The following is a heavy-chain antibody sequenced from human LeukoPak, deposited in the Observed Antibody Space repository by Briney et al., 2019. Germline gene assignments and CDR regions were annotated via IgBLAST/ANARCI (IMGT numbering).Heavy chain of an antibody. D-gene: IGHD3-10*01. V-gene: IGHV3-23*01. CDR1: GFTFSSYA. CDR3: ARDIDGAMVRGVIVF. CDR2: ISGSGGST. Sequence: PGGSLRLSCAASGFTFSSYAMSWVRQAPGKGLEWVSAISGSGGSTYYADSVKGRFTISRDNSKNTLYLQMNSLRAEDTAVYHCARDIDGAMVRGVIVFWGQGTLVTVSS. J-gene: IGHJ4*02.